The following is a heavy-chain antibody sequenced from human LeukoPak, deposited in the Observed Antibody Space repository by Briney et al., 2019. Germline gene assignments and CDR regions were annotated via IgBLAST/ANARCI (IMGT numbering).Heavy chain of an antibody. D-gene: IGHD3-10*01. Sequence: GGSLRLSCAASGFTFSSYAMNWVRQAPGKGLEWVSAISGSGGSTYYADSVKGRFTISRDNSKNTLYLQMNSLRAEDTGVYCCAKYGSGSYYDANYYYYYGMDVWGKGTTVTVSS. CDR2: ISGSGGST. J-gene: IGHJ6*04. CDR1: GFTFSSYA. V-gene: IGHV3-23*01. CDR3: AKYGSGSYYDANYYYYYGMDV.